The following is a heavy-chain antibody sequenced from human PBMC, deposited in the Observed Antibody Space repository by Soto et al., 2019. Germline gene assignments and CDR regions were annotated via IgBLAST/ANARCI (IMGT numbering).Heavy chain of an antibody. CDR1: GFTVSSNY. D-gene: IGHD1-26*01. V-gene: IGHV3-66*01. Sequence: GSLRLSCAASGFTVSSNYMSWVRQAPGKGLEWVSVIYSGGSTYYADSVKGRFTISRDNSKNTLYLQMNSLRAEDTAVYYCTTDSSGSYLPGAAFDIWGQGTMVTVSS. CDR2: IYSGGST. CDR3: TTDSSGSYLPGAAFDI. J-gene: IGHJ3*02.